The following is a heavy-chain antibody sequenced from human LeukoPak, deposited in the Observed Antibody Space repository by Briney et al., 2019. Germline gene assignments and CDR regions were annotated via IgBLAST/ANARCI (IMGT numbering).Heavy chain of an antibody. J-gene: IGHJ5*02. V-gene: IGHV3-53*01. Sequence: GGSLRLSCAASGFTVSNNYMSGVRQAPGKGLEWVSVIYSGGSTYHADSVKGRFTISRDNSKNTLYLQMHSLRAEDTAGYYCARVISGSYSHGWFDPWGQGTLVTVSS. D-gene: IGHD1-26*01. CDR2: IYSGGST. CDR3: ARVISGSYSHGWFDP. CDR1: GFTVSNNY.